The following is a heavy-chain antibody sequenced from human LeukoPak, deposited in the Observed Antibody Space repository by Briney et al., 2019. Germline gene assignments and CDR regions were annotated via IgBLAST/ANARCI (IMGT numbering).Heavy chain of an antibody. CDR2: ISSDSSNI. CDR3: AGYCSATSCRNVDY. Sequence: PGGSLRLSCAASGFTFSSYSMNWVRQAPGKGLEWVSYISSDSSNIYYADSVKGRFTISRDNAKNSLYLQMNSLRAEDTAMYYCAGYCSATSCRNVDYWGQGTLVTVSS. J-gene: IGHJ4*02. D-gene: IGHD2-2*01. CDR1: GFTFSSYS. V-gene: IGHV3-48*04.